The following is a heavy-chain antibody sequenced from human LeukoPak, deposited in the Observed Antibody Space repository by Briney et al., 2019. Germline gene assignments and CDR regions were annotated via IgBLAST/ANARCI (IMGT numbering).Heavy chain of an antibody. D-gene: IGHD2-15*01. J-gene: IGHJ4*02. CDR1: GFTFSSYS. CDR2: ISSSSSTI. V-gene: IGHV3-48*01. Sequence: GGSLRLSCAASGFTFSSYSMNRVRQAPGKGLEWVSYISSSSSTIYYADSVKGRFTISRDNAKNSLYLQMNSLRAEDTAVYYCARCSGGSWRWGDFDYWGQGTLVTVSS. CDR3: ARCSGGSWRWGDFDY.